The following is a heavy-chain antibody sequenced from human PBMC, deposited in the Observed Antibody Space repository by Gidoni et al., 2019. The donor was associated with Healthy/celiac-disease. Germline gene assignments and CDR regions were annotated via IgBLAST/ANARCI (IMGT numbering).Heavy chain of an antibody. D-gene: IGHD3-22*01. Sequence: EVQLVQSGAEVKKPGESLKISCKGSGYSFTSYWIGWVRQMPGKGLEWMGIIYPGDSDTRYSPSFQGQVTISADKSISTAYLQWSSLKASDTAMYYCARRNTAYYYDSSGYYEVDYWGQGTLVTVSS. CDR1: GYSFTSYW. J-gene: IGHJ4*02. V-gene: IGHV5-51*01. CDR3: ARRNTAYYYDSSGYYEVDY. CDR2: IYPGDSDT.